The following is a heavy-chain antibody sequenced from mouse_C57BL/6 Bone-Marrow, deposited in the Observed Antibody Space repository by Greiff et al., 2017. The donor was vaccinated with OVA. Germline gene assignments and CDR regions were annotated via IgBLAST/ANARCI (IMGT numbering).Heavy chain of an antibody. CDR2: INPNNGGT. CDR1: GYTFTDYY. Sequence: EVQLQQSGPELVKPGASVKISCKASGYTFTDYYMNWVKQSHGKSLEWIGDINPNNGGTSYNQKFKGKATLTVDKSSSTAYMALRSLTSEDSAVYYCAIEAYYGSSYFDYWGQGTTLTVSS. CDR3: AIEAYYGSSYFDY. D-gene: IGHD1-1*01. J-gene: IGHJ2*01. V-gene: IGHV1-26*01.